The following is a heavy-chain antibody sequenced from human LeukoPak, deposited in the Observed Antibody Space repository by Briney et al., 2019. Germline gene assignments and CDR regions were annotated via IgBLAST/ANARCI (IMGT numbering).Heavy chain of an antibody. CDR1: GNTFTGYT. Sequence: ASVKVSCKASGNTFTGYTISWVRQAPGQGLEWMGWISTYSGNTNYVQKLQGRVTMTTDISTSTAYMELRSLRSDDTAVYYCARYLGRQSAFDIWGQGTMVTVSS. J-gene: IGHJ3*02. CDR2: ISTYSGNT. D-gene: IGHD3-9*01. CDR3: ARYLGRQSAFDI. V-gene: IGHV1-18*01.